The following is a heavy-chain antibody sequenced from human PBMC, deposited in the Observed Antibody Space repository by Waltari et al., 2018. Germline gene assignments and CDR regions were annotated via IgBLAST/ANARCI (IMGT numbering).Heavy chain of an antibody. V-gene: IGHV3-30-3*01. CDR2: ISYDGSNK. Sequence: QVQLVESGGGVVQPGRSLRLSCAASGFTFSSYAMPWVRQAPGKGLEWVAVISYDGSNKYYADSVKGRFTISRDNSKNTLYLQMNSLRAEDTAVYYCARDLYYYGSGINDAFDIWGQGTMVTVSS. J-gene: IGHJ3*02. D-gene: IGHD3-10*01. CDR1: GFTFSSYA. CDR3: ARDLYYYGSGINDAFDI.